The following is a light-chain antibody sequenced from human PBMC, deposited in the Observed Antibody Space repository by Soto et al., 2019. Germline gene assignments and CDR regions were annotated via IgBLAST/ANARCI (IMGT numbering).Light chain of an antibody. Sequence: DIQMTQSPSSLSASVGDRVTITCQASQDISNFLNWYQQKPGKAPKILIYDASVLEAAVPSRFSGGGSGAHFTLTISSLQAEDLGTYYCQQFDSLPLSFGGGTKVEMK. CDR1: QDISNF. V-gene: IGKV1-33*01. CDR3: QQFDSLPLS. J-gene: IGKJ4*01. CDR2: DAS.